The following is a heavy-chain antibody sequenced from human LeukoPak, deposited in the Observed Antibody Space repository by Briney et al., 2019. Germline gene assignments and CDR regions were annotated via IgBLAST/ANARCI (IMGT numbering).Heavy chain of an antibody. CDR1: GGSISSGGYY. D-gene: IGHD3-16*01. V-gene: IGHV4-31*03. CDR2: IYYSGST. CDR3: ARDNEDGGIFYY. Sequence: PSETLSLTCTVSGGSISSGGYYWSWIRQHPGKGLEWIGYIYYSGSTYYNPSLKSRVTISVDTSKNQFSLKLSSVTAADTAVYYCARDNEDGGIFYYWGQGTLVTVSS. J-gene: IGHJ4*02.